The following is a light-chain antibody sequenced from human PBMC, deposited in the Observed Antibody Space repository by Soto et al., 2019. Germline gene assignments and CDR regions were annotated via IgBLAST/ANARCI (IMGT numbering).Light chain of an antibody. Sequence: QSVLTQPASVSGSPGQSITISCTGTSSDIGTYNSVSWYQQHAGKVPKLMIYDVTNRPSGVSDHFSGSKSGNTASLTSSGLQAEDEADYYCTSYTTSSTLVFGGGTKLTVL. V-gene: IGLV2-14*01. CDR2: DVT. J-gene: IGLJ2*01. CDR3: TSYTTSSTLV. CDR1: SSDIGTYNS.